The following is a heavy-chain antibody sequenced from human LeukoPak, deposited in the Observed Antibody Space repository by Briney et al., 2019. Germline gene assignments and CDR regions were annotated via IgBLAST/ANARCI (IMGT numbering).Heavy chain of an antibody. D-gene: IGHD3-3*01. V-gene: IGHV3-23*01. CDR2: ISGSDGST. J-gene: IGHJ4*02. CDR3: AKDGYYFWGSSQIDF. Sequence: PGGSLRLSCAASGFTFSNYAMTWVRQAPGKGLEWVSAISGSDGSTYYSDSVTGRFTISRDNSKNTLYLQMSSLRTDDTAVYYCAKDGYYFWGSSQIDFWGQGTLVTVSS. CDR1: GFTFSNYA.